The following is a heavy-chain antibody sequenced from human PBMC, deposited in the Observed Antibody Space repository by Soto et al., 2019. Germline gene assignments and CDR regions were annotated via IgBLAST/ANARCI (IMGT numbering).Heavy chain of an antibody. J-gene: IGHJ5*02. V-gene: IGHV4-59*01. CDR3: ARDRPGVGWFDP. Sequence: SETLSLTCTVSGGSISSYYWSWIRQPPGKGLEWIGYIYYSGSTNYNPSLKSRVTISVDTSKNQFSLKLSSVTAADTAVYYCARDRPGVGWFDPWGQGTLVNVSS. D-gene: IGHD3-10*01. CDR1: GGSISSYY. CDR2: IYYSGST.